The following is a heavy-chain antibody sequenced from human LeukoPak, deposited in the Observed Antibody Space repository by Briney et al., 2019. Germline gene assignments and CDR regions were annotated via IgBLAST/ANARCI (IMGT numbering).Heavy chain of an antibody. D-gene: IGHD5-18*01. V-gene: IGHV1-69*05. CDR3: ASFSGYSYGFDFDY. Sequence: SVKVSCKASGGTFSSYAISWVRQAPGQGLEWMGGIIPIFGTANYAQKSQGRVTITTDESTSTAYMEPSSLRSEDTAVYYCASFSGYSYGFDFDYWGQGTLVTVSS. CDR2: IIPIFGTA. CDR1: GGTFSSYA. J-gene: IGHJ4*02.